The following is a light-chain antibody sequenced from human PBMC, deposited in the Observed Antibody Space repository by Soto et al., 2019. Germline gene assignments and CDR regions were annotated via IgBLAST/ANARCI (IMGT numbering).Light chain of an antibody. CDR3: QQSYSTPPIT. J-gene: IGKJ5*01. CDR2: AAS. Sequence: DIQMTQSPSSLSASVGDRVTITCRASQSISSYLNWYQQKPGKAPKLLIYAASSLQSGVPSRFSGSGSGTDFTLPISSLQPEDVATYYCQQSYSTPPITFGQGTRLEIK. CDR1: QSISSY. V-gene: IGKV1-39*01.